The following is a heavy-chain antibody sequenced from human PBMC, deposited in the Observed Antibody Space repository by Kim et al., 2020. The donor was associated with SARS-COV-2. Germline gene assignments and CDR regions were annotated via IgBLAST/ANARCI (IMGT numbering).Heavy chain of an antibody. CDR3: ARANGDSSGYWGYGMDV. D-gene: IGHD3-22*01. Sequence: ASVKVSCKASGYTFTSYAMHWVRQAPGQRLAWMGWINAGNGNTKYSQKFQGRVTITRDTSASTAYMELSSLRSEDTAVYYCARANGDSSGYWGYGMDVWGQGTTVTVSS. CDR2: INAGNGNT. J-gene: IGHJ6*02. V-gene: IGHV1-3*01. CDR1: GYTFTSYA.